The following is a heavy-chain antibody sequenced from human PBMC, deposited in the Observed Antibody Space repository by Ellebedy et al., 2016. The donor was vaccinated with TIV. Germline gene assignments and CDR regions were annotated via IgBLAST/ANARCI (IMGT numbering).Heavy chain of an antibody. CDR2: ISSSDSYI. Sequence: GESLKISCEASGFTFSSYSMNWVRQAPGKGLEWVSSISSSDSYIYYADSVKGRFTISRDNAKNSLYLQMNSLRAEDTAVYYCARDGPDYYGSGSYPEYWGQGTLVTVSS. V-gene: IGHV3-21*01. D-gene: IGHD3-10*01. CDR1: GFTFSSYS. CDR3: ARDGPDYYGSGSYPEY. J-gene: IGHJ4*02.